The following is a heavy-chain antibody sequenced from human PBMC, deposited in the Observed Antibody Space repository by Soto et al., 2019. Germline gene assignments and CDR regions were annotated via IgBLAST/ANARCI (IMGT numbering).Heavy chain of an antibody. D-gene: IGHD1-26*01. V-gene: IGHV1-18*01. CDR2: ISGYNGDT. J-gene: IGHJ5*02. CDR1: GYTFTSYG. CDR3: ARGKWECSLDP. Sequence: QVQLVQSGAEVKNPGASVKVSCKASGYTFTSYGINWVRQAPGQGLEWMGWISGYNGDTYYAQRLQGRATMTNDSATTTSYLELRNLRSDDTALYYWARGKWECSLDPCGQGTLVAV.